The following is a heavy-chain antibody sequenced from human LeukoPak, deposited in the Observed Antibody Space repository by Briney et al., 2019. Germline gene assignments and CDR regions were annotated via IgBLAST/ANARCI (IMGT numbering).Heavy chain of an antibody. D-gene: IGHD1-26*01. CDR3: ARRGPIEPHAFDI. CDR2: IIPIFGTA. V-gene: IGHV1-69*05. Sequence: SVKVSCKASGGTFSSYAISWVRQAPGQGLEWMGRIIPIFGTANYAQKFQGRVTITTDESTSTAYMELSSLRSEDAAVYYCARRGPIEPHAFDIWGQGTMVTVSS. CDR1: GGTFSSYA. J-gene: IGHJ3*02.